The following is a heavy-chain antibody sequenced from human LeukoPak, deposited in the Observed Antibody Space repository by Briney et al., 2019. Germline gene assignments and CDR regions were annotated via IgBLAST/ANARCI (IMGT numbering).Heavy chain of an antibody. CDR1: GFTFGSYG. CDR2: ISHDGKKK. J-gene: IGHJ6*02. Sequence: GGSLRLSCAASGFTFGSYGMHWVRQAPGKGLEWVAVISHDGKKKFYVDFVKSRFTISRDNSENTLYLQMNSLRTEDTAMYYCVKDTAMEPYDYYYYGMDVWGQGTTITVSS. D-gene: IGHD5-18*01. CDR3: VKDTAMEPYDYYYYGMDV. V-gene: IGHV3-30*18.